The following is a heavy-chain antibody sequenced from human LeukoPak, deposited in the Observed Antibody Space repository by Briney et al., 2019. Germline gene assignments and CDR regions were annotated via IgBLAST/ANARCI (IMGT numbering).Heavy chain of an antibody. CDR1: GFTFSSYS. D-gene: IGHD1-26*01. CDR2: ISSISSYI. CDR3: ARRGSYFDY. Sequence: GGSLRLSCAASGFTFSSYSMNWVRQPPGEGLDWVSSISSISSYISYADSVKGRFTTSRDNAKNSLYLQMNSLRAEDTAVYYCARRGSYFDYWGQGTLVTVSS. J-gene: IGHJ4*02. V-gene: IGHV3-21*01.